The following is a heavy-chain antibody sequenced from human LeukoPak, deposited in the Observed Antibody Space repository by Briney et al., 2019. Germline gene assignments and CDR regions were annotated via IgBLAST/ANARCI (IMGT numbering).Heavy chain of an antibody. CDR1: GFTFSDYY. V-gene: IGHV3-11*06. CDR2: ISSSSSYT. CDR3: AKEVVVVPAAKWAFDY. D-gene: IGHD2-2*01. Sequence: GGSLRLSCAASGFTFSDYYMSWIRQAPGKGLEWVSYISSSSSYTNYADSVKGRFTISRDNAKNSLYLQMNSLRAEDTAVYYCAKEVVVVPAAKWAFDYWGQGTLVTVSS. J-gene: IGHJ4*02.